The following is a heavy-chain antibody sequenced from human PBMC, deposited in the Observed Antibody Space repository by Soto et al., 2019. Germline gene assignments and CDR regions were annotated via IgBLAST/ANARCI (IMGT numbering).Heavy chain of an antibody. D-gene: IGHD3-9*01. V-gene: IGHV1-58*02. J-gene: IGHJ4*02. CDR3: AAVSRYFDWLFSPDY. CDR2: IVVGSGNT. CDR1: GFTFTSSA. Sequence: SVKVSCKASGFTFTSSAMQWVRQARGQRLEWIGWIVVGSGNTNYAQKFQERVTITRDMSTSTAYMELSSLRSEDTAVYYCAAVSRYFDWLFSPDYWGQGTLVTVSS.